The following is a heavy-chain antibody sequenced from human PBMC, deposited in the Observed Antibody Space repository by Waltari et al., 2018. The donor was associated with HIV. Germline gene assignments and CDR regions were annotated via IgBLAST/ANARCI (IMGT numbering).Heavy chain of an antibody. V-gene: IGHV4-34*01. D-gene: IGHD3-22*01. J-gene: IGHJ4*02. CDR2: INHSGST. CDR1: GGCFGGCY. Sequence: QVHLQLGGAGLLKPSETLSPTCAVSGGCFGGCYWSWLRHTPGKGLELIGEINHSGSTNYNPSHKSRVTISVDTSNNQFSLKLSSLTAADTAVYYRAREGAVVALKALGYFDYWGQGTLVTVSS. CDR3: AREGAVVALKALGYFDY.